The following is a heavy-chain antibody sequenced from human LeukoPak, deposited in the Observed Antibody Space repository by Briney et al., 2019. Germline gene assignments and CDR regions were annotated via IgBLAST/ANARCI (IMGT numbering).Heavy chain of an antibody. CDR1: GGSISSGSYY. CDR3: ARHGGFYFDS. CDR2: VYRGGSA. Sequence: SQTLSLTCTVSGGSISSGSYYWSWIRQSPGMGLEWIGQVYRGGSANYNPSLRSRVTISIDTSKKQFSLKLNSVTATDTAVYYCARHGGFYFDSWGQGTLVTVSS. J-gene: IGHJ4*02. D-gene: IGHD3-16*01. V-gene: IGHV4-61*09.